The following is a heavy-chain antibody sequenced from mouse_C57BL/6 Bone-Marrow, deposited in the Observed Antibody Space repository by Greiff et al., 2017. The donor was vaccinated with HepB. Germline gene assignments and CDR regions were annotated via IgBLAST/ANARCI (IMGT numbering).Heavy chain of an antibody. Sequence: EVKLMESGGGLVQPGGSLKLSCAASGFTFSDYGMAWVRQAPRKGPEWVAFISNLAYSIYYADTVTGRFTISRENAKNTLYLEMSSLRSEDTAMYYCARQDYGSSYHYAMDYWGQGTSVTVSS. J-gene: IGHJ4*01. V-gene: IGHV5-15*01. D-gene: IGHD1-1*01. CDR2: ISNLAYSI. CDR1: GFTFSDYG. CDR3: ARQDYGSSYHYAMDY.